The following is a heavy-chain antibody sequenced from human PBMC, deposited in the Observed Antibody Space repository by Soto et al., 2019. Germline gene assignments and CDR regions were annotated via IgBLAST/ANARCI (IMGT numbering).Heavy chain of an antibody. CDR3: AREGNLGRWLQPLDF. CDR1: GGSISPYY. V-gene: IGHV4-59*01. J-gene: IGHJ4*02. CDR2: IYYSGST. Sequence: PSETLSLTCTVSGGSISPYYWSWIRQPPGKGLEWIGYIYYSGSTYYNPSLKSRVTMSVDTSKNQFSLKLISVTAADTAKYFCAREGNLGRWLQPLDFWGQGTLVTVSS. D-gene: IGHD5-12*01.